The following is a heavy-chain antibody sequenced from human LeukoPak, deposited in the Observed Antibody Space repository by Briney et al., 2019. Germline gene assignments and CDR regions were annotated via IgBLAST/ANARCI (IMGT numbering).Heavy chain of an antibody. Sequence: SETLSLTCTVSGGSISSYYWSWIRQPPGKGLEWIGYIYTSGSTNYNPSLKSRVTISVDTSKNQFSLKLSSVTAADTAVYYCAGSTFRGWYFYYWGQGTLVTVSS. V-gene: IGHV4-4*09. CDR2: IYTSGST. CDR1: GGSISSYY. CDR3: AGSTFRGWYFYY. J-gene: IGHJ4*02. D-gene: IGHD5/OR15-5a*01.